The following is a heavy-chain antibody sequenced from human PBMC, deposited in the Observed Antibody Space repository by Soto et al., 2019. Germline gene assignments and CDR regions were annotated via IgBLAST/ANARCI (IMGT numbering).Heavy chain of an antibody. CDR3: AKDPSTL. CDR2: ISYDGSNK. CDR1: GFTFSSYG. J-gene: IGHJ4*02. V-gene: IGHV3-30*18. Sequence: QVQLVESEGGVVQPGRSLRLSCAASGFTFSSYGMHWVRQAPGKGLEWVAVISYDGSNKYYADSVKGRFTISRDNSKNTLYLQMNSLRAEDTAVYYCAKDPSTLWGQGTLVTVSS.